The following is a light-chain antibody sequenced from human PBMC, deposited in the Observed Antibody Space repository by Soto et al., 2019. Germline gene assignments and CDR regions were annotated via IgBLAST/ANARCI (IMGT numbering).Light chain of an antibody. V-gene: IGKV4-1*01. Sequence: DIMRAKYPDDPAFSPGERANLNFKSRHSVLFSSNRKSYLAWYQEKPGQAPKLLIHSASTRESGVPDRFSGSGSGTDFTLTISSLQAEDVAVYYCQQYYSSPRTFGQRTKVDIK. J-gene: IGKJ1*01. CDR2: SAS. CDR1: HSVLFSSNRKSY. CDR3: QQYYSSPRT.